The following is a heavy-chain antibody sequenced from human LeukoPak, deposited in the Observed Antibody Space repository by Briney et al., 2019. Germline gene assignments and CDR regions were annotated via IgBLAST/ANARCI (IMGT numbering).Heavy chain of an antibody. V-gene: IGHV4-34*01. CDR3: ARDCSSTSCQYYYYYGMGV. CDR1: GGSFSGYY. J-gene: IGHJ6*02. Sequence: SETLSLTCADYGGSFSGYYWSWIRQPPGKGLEWIGEINHSGSTNYNPSLKSRVTISVDTSKNQFSLKLSSVTAADTAVYYCARDCSSTSCQYYYYYGMGVWGQGTTVTVSS. D-gene: IGHD2-2*01. CDR2: INHSGST.